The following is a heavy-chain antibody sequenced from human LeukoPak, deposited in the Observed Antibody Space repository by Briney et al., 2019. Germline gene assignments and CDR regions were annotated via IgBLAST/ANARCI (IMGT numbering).Heavy chain of an antibody. D-gene: IGHD1-26*01. CDR1: GFTFSSYG. CDR2: IRYDGSNK. Sequence: GGSLRLSCAASGFTFSSYGMHWVRQAPGKGLEWVAFIRYDGSNKYYADSVKGRFTISRDNSKNTLYLQMNSLRAEDTAVYYCANLLPGSPKIGGDAFDIWGQGTMVTVSS. V-gene: IGHV3-30*02. J-gene: IGHJ3*02. CDR3: ANLLPGSPKIGGDAFDI.